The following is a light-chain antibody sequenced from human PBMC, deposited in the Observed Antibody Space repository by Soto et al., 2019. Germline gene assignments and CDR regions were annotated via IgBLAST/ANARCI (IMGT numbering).Light chain of an antibody. CDR3: QQRTKWPVT. V-gene: IGKV3-11*01. CDR1: QSVSSY. Sequence: IVLTQSPATLSLSPGDRATLSCRASQSVSSYLVWYQQNPGQAPRVLISDASNLATGIPARFSGSGSGTDFTLTLSSLEPENFAVYYCQQRTKWPVTFGGGTKGEIK. J-gene: IGKJ4*01. CDR2: DAS.